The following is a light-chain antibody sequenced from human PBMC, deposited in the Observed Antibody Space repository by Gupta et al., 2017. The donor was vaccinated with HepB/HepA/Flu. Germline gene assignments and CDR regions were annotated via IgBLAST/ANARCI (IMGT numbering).Light chain of an antibody. CDR3: QQYGSSPLA. CDR2: GAS. Sequence: EIVLTQSPDTLYLSPGERATLSCRATQSVSNSYLAWYQQKPGQAPRLLIYGASSRATGIPDRFGGSGSGTDFTLTISRLEPEDFAVYYCQQYGSSPLAFGGGTLVEIK. V-gene: IGKV3-20*01. CDR1: QSVSNSY. J-gene: IGKJ4*01.